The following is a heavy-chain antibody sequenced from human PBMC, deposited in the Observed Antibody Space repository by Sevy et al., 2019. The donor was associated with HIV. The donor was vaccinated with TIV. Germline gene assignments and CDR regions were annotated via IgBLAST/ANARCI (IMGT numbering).Heavy chain of an antibody. J-gene: IGHJ4*02. Sequence: GGSLRLSCAASGFTFSSYGMHWVRQAPGKGLEWVAVIWYDGSNKYYADSVKGRFTISRDNSKNTLYLQMNSLRAEDTAVYYCARPSPTPGIAVAGALGYWGQGTLVIVSS. CDR3: ARPSPTPGIAVAGALGY. CDR1: GFTFSSYG. D-gene: IGHD6-19*01. V-gene: IGHV3-33*01. CDR2: IWYDGSNK.